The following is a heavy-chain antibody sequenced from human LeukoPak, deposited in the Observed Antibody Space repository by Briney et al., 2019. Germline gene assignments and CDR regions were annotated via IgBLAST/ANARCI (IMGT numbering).Heavy chain of an antibody. CDR1: GYTLTGYY. J-gene: IGHJ4*02. CDR3: ARSRVSVVVIIFDY. Sequence: GASVKVSCKASGYTLTGYYMHWVRQAPGQGLEWMGWINPNSGGTNYAQKFQGRVTMTRDTSISTAYMELSRLRSDDTAVYYCARSRVSVVVIIFDYWGQGTLVTVSS. CDR2: INPNSGGT. V-gene: IGHV1-2*02. D-gene: IGHD2-2*01.